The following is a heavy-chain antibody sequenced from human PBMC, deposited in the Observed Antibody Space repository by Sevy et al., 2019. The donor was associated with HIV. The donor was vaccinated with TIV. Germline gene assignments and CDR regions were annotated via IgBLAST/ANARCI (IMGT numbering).Heavy chain of an antibody. V-gene: IGHV4-30-2*01. CDR3: ARDSGDYPYYFDH. J-gene: IGHJ4*02. D-gene: IGHD4-17*01. CDR1: GGSISSGLYS. Sequence: SETLSLTCAVSGGSISSGLYSWNWIRQPPGKGLEWIGYIYHTGPTYYNPSLKSRVTISVDTPKNQFSLRLNSVTAADTAVYYCARDSGDYPYYFDHWGQGTLVTVSS. CDR2: IYHTGPT.